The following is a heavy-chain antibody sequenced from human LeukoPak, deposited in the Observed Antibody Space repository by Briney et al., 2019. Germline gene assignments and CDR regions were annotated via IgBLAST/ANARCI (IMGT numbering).Heavy chain of an antibody. CDR3: AKGQKYYYYYYMDV. CDR1: GFNFDEYV. V-gene: IGHV3-9*03. Sequence: PGGSLRLSCAASGFNFDEYVMHWVRQAPGKGLEWVSGISWNSGTIRYADSVKGRFTISRDNAKNSLYLEMNSLRAEDMGLYYCAKGQKYYYYYYMDVWGRGTTVSVSS. CDR2: ISWNSGTI. J-gene: IGHJ6*03.